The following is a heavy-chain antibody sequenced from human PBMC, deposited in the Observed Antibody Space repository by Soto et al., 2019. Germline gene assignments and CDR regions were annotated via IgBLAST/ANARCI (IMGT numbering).Heavy chain of an antibody. CDR3: ARAAPGMDV. Sequence: QVQLVESGGGVVQPGRSLRLSCAASGFTLSDFARHWVRQAPGKGLEWVALISNDGGNEHYGDSVKGRFTISRDNSKHMLYLQVTSLRVEDTAVYYCARAAPGMDVWGQGTTVTVSS. V-gene: IGHV3-30-3*01. CDR1: GFTLSDFA. J-gene: IGHJ6*02. CDR2: ISNDGGNE.